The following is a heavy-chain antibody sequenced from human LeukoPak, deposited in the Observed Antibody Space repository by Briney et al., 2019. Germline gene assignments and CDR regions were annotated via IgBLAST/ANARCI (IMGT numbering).Heavy chain of an antibody. V-gene: IGHV3-23*01. CDR2: ISGTGNT. CDR3: ARGSSSGYLVWYYDL. CDR1: GFTFSNYA. Sequence: PGGSLRLSCSASGFTFSNYAMNWVRQAPGKGLEWVSSISGTGNTYYSDSVKGRFTISRDNSKNSLYLQMNSLRADDTAVYYCARGSSSGYLVWYYDLWGRGTLVTVSS. D-gene: IGHD3-22*01. J-gene: IGHJ2*01.